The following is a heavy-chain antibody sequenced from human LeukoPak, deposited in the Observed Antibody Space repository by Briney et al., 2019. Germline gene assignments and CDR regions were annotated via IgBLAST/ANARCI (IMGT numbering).Heavy chain of an antibody. D-gene: IGHD3-3*01. CDR2: MNPNSGNT. CDR1: GYTFTSYD. Sequence: ASVKVSCKASGYTFTSYDINWVRQATGQGLEWMGWMNPNSGNTDYAQKFQGRVTMTRNTSISTAYMELSSLRSEDTAVYYCARGPPSTYYDFWSGQNFPSYWGQGTLVTVSS. CDR3: ARGPPSTYYDFWSGQNFPSY. V-gene: IGHV1-8*01. J-gene: IGHJ4*02.